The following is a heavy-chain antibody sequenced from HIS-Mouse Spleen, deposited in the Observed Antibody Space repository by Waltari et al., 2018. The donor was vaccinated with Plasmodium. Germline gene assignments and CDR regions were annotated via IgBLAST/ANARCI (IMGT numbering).Heavy chain of an antibody. CDR1: GFTFGSYW. Sequence: EVQLVESGGGLVQPGGSLRLSCAASGFTFGSYWMSWVRQAPGKGLEWVANIKQDGSEKYYVDSVKGRFTISRDNAKNSLYLQMNSLRAEDTAVYYCASSWYWYFDLWGRGTLVTVSP. J-gene: IGHJ2*01. CDR2: IKQDGSEK. CDR3: ASSWYWYFDL. D-gene: IGHD6-13*01. V-gene: IGHV3-7*01.